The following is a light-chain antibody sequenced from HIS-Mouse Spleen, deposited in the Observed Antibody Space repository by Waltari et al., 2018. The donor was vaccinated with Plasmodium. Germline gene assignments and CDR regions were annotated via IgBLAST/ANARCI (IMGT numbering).Light chain of an antibody. Sequence: QSALTQPASVSGSPGQSITISCTGTSSDVGSYNLVSWYQQHPGKAPKLMIYEGSKRPSGVSNRFSGSKSGNTASLTISGLQAEDEADYYCCSYAGSSTFVLGGGTKLTGL. CDR1: SSDVGSYNL. J-gene: IGLJ3*02. CDR3: CSYAGSSTFV. CDR2: EGS. V-gene: IGLV2-23*03.